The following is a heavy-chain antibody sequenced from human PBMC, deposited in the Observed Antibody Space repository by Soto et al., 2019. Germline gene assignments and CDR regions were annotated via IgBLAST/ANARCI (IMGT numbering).Heavy chain of an antibody. CDR3: AREIVDSSSWYDAYGMDV. J-gene: IGHJ6*02. V-gene: IGHV1-69*13. CDR1: GGTFSSYA. D-gene: IGHD6-13*01. Sequence: VASVKVSCKASGGTFSSYAISWVRQAPGQGLEWMGGIIPIFGTANYAQKFQGRVTITADESTSTAYMALSSLRSEDTAVYYCAREIVDSSSWYDAYGMDVWGQGTTVTVSS. CDR2: IIPIFGTA.